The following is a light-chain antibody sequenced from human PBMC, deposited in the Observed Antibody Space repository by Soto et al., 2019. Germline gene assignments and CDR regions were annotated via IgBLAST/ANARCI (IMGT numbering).Light chain of an antibody. Sequence: EIVLTQSPGTLSLSPGERATLSCRPSRSISSGNLAWYQQKPGQAPRLLIHGASSRATGIPDRFSGSGSGTDFILTISRLEPEDFAVYYCQQYGTSPLTFGGGTKVEIK. CDR3: QQYGTSPLT. V-gene: IGKV3-20*01. J-gene: IGKJ4*01. CDR2: GAS. CDR1: RSISSGN.